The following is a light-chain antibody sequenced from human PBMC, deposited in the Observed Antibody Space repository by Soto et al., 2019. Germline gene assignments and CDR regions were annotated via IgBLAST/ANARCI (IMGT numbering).Light chain of an antibody. V-gene: IGKV2-30*02. CDR1: QGLVHGDGNTY. CDR3: MQGTYWPKT. Sequence: DVVMTQSPLSLPVSLGQPASISCRSSQGLVHGDGNTYLNWFQQRPGQSPRRLIYDVSNRDSGVPDRFSGSGSGTEFTLKISRVEAEDVGVYFCMQGTYWPKTFGQGTKVEIK. CDR2: DVS. J-gene: IGKJ1*01.